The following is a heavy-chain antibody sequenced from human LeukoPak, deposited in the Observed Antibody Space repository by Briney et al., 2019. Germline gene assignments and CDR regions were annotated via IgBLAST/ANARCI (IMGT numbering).Heavy chain of an antibody. D-gene: IGHD4-11*01. CDR1: GYSFADYM. CDR2: IYPGDSDT. V-gene: IGHV5-51*03. Sequence: GECLKISCQGSGYSFADYMNGWVRHAPRKGLDWMGIIYPGDSDTRYSPSFQGQATMSADKSISTAYLQWSSLKASDTAMYYCARGSNSRWFDYWGQGTLVTVS. CDR3: ARGSNSRWFDY. J-gene: IGHJ4*02.